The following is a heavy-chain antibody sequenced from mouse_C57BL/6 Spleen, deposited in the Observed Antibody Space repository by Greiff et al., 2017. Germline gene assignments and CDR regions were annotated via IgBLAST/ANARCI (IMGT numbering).Heavy chain of an antibody. Sequence: VQLQQSGAEPVRPGASVKLSCPASGFNLKDDFMPRVKPRPEQGLEWIGWIDPENGDTEYASKFPGQAPITADTSSTTAYLQLISLTSEDTSVYYCTTSYYSNYDYAMDYWGQGTSVTVSS. CDR3: TTSYYSNYDYAMDY. CDR2: IDPENGDT. J-gene: IGHJ4*01. D-gene: IGHD2-5*01. V-gene: IGHV14-4*01. CDR1: GFNLKDDF.